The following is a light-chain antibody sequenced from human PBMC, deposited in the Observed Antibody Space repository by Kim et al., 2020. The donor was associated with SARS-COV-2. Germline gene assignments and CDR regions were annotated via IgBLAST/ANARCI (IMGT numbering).Light chain of an antibody. CDR3: QQYNTFPWT. Sequence: AYVGDRVTITWRASQDIRHHLAWFQQKPGKVPKSLIYDASNLQSGVPSKFSGSRSGTDFILTISSLQPEDFATYYCQQYNTFPWTFGQGTKVDIK. CDR2: DAS. V-gene: IGKV1-16*02. J-gene: IGKJ1*01. CDR1: QDIRHH.